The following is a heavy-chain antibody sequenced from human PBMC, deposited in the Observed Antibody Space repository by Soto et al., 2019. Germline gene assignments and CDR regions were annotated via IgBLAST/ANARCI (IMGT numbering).Heavy chain of an antibody. CDR3: ARVNDILTGYYLWVFDY. CDR2: IYYSGST. V-gene: IGHV4-59*01. CDR1: GGSISSYY. J-gene: IGHJ4*02. Sequence: QVQLQESGPGLVKPSETLSLTCTVSGGSISSYYWSWIRQPPGKGLEWIGYIYYSGSTNYNPSLKSRVTISVDTSKNQFSLKLSSVTAADTAVYYCARVNDILTGYYLWVFDYWGQGTLVTVSS. D-gene: IGHD3-9*01.